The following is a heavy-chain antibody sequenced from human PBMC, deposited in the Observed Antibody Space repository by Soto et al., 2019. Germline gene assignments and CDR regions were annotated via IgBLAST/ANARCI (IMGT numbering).Heavy chain of an antibody. Sequence: GGSLRLSCAASGFTFSSYWMSWVRQAPGKGLEWVANIKQDGSEKYYVDSVKGRFTISRDNAKNSLYLQMNSLRAEDTAVYYCARDPWSGAPNFDYWGQGTLVTVSS. CDR1: GFTFSSYW. J-gene: IGHJ4*02. V-gene: IGHV3-7*01. D-gene: IGHD3-3*01. CDR2: IKQDGSEK. CDR3: ARDPWSGAPNFDY.